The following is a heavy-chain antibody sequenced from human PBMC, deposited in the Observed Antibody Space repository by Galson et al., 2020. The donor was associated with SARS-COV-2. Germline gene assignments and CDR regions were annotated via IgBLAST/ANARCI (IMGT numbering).Heavy chain of an antibody. D-gene: IGHD2-8*01. CDR1: GYIFTNYD. V-gene: IGHV1-8*01. Sequence: ASVKVSCKASGYIFTNYDINWVRQATGQGLEWMGWMNPNSGNTGYAQKFQGRVTMTRDTSISTAYMELSSLKSEDTARYYCARGPAAIMGGGDRWGQGALVTVSS. CDR3: ARGPAAIMGGGDR. CDR2: MNPNSGNT. J-gene: IGHJ5*02.